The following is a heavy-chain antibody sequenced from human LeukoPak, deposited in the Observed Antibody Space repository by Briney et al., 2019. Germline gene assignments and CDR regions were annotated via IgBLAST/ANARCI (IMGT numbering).Heavy chain of an antibody. J-gene: IGHJ5*02. D-gene: IGHD6-19*01. V-gene: IGHV4-34*01. Sequence: PSETLSLTCAVLGGSFTDYYWSWIRQPPGKGLEWIGEITHRGSTNYKSSLKSRVTISVATSKNHLSLKLTSVTAADTANYCSRRGQWLGRWFDPWGQGTLVTVSS. CDR1: GGSFTDYY. CDR2: ITHRGST. CDR3: SRRGQWLGRWFDP.